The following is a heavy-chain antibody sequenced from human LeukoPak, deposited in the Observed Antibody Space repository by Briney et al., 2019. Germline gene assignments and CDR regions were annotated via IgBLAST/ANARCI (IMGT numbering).Heavy chain of an antibody. D-gene: IGHD3-22*01. CDR3: ARGSTKYYYDSSGYYFDY. CDR1: GGTFSNYA. Sequence: ASVKVSCKASGGTFSNYAISWVRQAPGQGLEWMGRIIPILGIANYAQKFQGRVTITADKSTSTAYMELSSLRSEDTAVYYCARGSTKYYYDSSGYYFDYWGQGTLVTVSS. J-gene: IGHJ4*02. CDR2: IIPILGIA. V-gene: IGHV1-69*04.